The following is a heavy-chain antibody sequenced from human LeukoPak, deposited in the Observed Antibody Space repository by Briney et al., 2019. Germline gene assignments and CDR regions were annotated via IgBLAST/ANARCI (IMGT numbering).Heavy chain of an antibody. CDR2: VYYSGST. Sequence: PSETLSLTCTVSGGSFISSSYFWAWIRQPPGKVLEWIGSVYYSGSTYYNPSLKSRVTISVDTSKNQFSLMLNSVTAADTAVYYCARGSTPPYGGVDYWGQGTLVTVSS. V-gene: IGHV4-39*07. J-gene: IGHJ4*02. CDR3: ARGSTPPYGGVDY. D-gene: IGHD4-23*01. CDR1: GGSFISSSYF.